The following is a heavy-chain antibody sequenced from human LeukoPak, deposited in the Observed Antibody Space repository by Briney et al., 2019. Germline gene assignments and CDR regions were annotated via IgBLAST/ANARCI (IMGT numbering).Heavy chain of an antibody. J-gene: IGHJ4*02. CDR1: GGTFISYA. V-gene: IGHV1-69*13. CDR2: IIPIFGTA. Sequence: SVKVSFKASGGTFISYAISWVRQAPGQGLEWMGGIIPIFGTANYAQKFQGRVTITADEATSTAYMELSSLRSEDTAVYYCARDSYDCSGYSYFDYWGQGTLVTVSS. CDR3: ARDSYDCSGYSYFDY. D-gene: IGHD3-22*01.